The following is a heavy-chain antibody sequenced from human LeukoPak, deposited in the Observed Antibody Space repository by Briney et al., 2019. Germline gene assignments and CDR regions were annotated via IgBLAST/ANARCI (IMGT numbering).Heavy chain of an antibody. D-gene: IGHD1-1*01. Sequence: PGGSLRLSCSASGFTFSSYAIAWVRQAPGKGLEWVSSMTSGGSTFFADSVKGRFTISRDNSKNTVYLQMSSLRAEDTALYYCAKTTGTLLEPFDIWGRGTMVTVSS. CDR3: AKTTGTLLEPFDI. V-gene: IGHV3-23*01. J-gene: IGHJ3*02. CDR1: GFTFSSYA. CDR2: MTSGGST.